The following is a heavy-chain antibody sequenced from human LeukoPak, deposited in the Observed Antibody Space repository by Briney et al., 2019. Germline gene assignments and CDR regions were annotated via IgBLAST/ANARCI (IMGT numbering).Heavy chain of an antibody. Sequence: PGGSLRLSCATSGFSFSDYTMDWVRQAPWKGLEWISHISSRTNTMYYADSVKGRFTISRDNAKSSLYLQMNSLRAEDTGLYYCVRDLQWAFDYWGQGALVTVSS. CDR2: ISSRTNTM. CDR1: GFSFSDYT. D-gene: IGHD6-19*01. CDR3: VRDLQWAFDY. V-gene: IGHV3-48*01. J-gene: IGHJ4*02.